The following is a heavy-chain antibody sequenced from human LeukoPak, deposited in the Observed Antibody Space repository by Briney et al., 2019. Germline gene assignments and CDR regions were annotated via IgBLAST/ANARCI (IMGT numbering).Heavy chain of an antibody. J-gene: IGHJ4*02. D-gene: IGHD5-18*01. CDR1: GGTFSSYA. CDR3: ARDRIWDTEI. CDR2: IIPIFGIA. V-gene: IGHV1-69*10. Sequence: ASVKVSCKASGGTFSSYAISWVRQAPGQGLEWMGGIIPIFGIANYAQKFQGRVTITADKSTSTAYMELSSLRSEDTAVYYCARDRIWDTEIWGQGTLVTGSS.